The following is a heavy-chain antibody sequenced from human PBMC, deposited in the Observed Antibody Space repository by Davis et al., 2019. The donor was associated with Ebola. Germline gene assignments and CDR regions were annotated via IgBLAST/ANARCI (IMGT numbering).Heavy chain of an antibody. V-gene: IGHV4-31*03. J-gene: IGHJ6*03. Sequence: PSETLSLTCTVSGGSISRGGPYWTWIRQHPGKGLEWIGYIYYSGSTYYKPSLKSRVTISLDTSKNQFSLNLYSVTAADTAVYYCARDLRYDSSGHDYYFYMDVWGKGTTVTVSS. D-gene: IGHD3-22*01. CDR1: GGSISRGGPY. CDR2: IYYSGST. CDR3: ARDLRYDSSGHDYYFYMDV.